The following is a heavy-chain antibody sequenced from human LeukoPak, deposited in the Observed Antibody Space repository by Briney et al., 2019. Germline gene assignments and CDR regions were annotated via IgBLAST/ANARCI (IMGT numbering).Heavy chain of an antibody. V-gene: IGHV4-34*01. D-gene: IGHD2-21*02. Sequence: SQTLSLTCTVSGGSISGDYYWSWIRQPPGKGLEWIGEINHSGSTNYNPSLKSRVTISVDTSKNQFSLKLSSVTAADTAVYCCARRAYSGYAKGRSYCGGDCHVYFDYWGQGTLVTVSS. J-gene: IGHJ4*02. CDR1: GGSISGDYY. CDR3: ARRAYSGYAKGRSYCGGDCHVYFDY. CDR2: INHSGST.